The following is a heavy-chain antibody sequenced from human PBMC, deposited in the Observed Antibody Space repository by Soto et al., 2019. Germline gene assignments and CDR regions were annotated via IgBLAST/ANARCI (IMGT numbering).Heavy chain of an antibody. CDR1: GFTFRHRW. Sequence: LPYETSGFTFRHRWMSWIRQTPGKGLEWVANINQDGSEQYYVDSVKGRFTVSRDNAKNSLYLEMNNLRADDTAMYYCTQAETGRYSCSGNSYGRDYWGQGTLVTSPQ. V-gene: IGHV3-7*01. CDR3: TQAETGRYSCSGNSYGRDY. D-gene: IGHD6-19*01. J-gene: IGHJ4*02. CDR2: INQDGSEQ.